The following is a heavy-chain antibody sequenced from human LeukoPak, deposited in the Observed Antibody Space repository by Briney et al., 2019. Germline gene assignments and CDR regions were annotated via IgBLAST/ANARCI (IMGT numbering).Heavy chain of an antibody. D-gene: IGHD1-26*01. CDR1: GFTFGDYT. V-gene: IGHV3-49*03. J-gene: IGHJ4*02. CDR3: TRDPPTRY. Sequence: PGRSLRLSCTASGFTFGDYTITWIRQAPGKGLEWAGFIRNKADGGPPEYAASVKGRFTISRDDSKSIAYLQMNSLKTDDTAVYYCTRDPPTRYWGQGTLVSVSS. CDR2: IRNKADGGPP.